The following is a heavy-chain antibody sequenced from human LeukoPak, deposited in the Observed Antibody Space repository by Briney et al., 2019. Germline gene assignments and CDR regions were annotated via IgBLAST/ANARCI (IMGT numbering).Heavy chain of an antibody. D-gene: IGHD3-22*01. J-gene: IGHJ5*02. Sequence: SETLSLTCTVSGGSISSYYWSWIRQPPEKGLEWIGYIYYSGSTNYNPSLKSRVTISVDTSKNQFSLKLSSVTAADTAVYYCARAVVNWFDPWGQGTLVTVSS. CDR3: ARAVVNWFDP. CDR1: GGSISSYY. V-gene: IGHV4-59*08. CDR2: IYYSGST.